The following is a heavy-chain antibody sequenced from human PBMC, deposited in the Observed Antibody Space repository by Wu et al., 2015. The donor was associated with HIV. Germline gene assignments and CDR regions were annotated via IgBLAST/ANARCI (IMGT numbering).Heavy chain of an antibody. J-gene: IGHJ4*02. V-gene: IGHV1-8*01. CDR1: GYTFSNYD. CDR3: ARDFRAMVREFGGDY. Sequence: QVQLVQSGAEVKKPGASVKISCKGSGYTFSNYDINWVRQATGQGLEWMGWMNPNTGNTGYVQKFQGRVTMTRNTSISTAYMELSSLRSEDTAVYYCARDFRAMVREFGGDYWGQGTLVTVSS. CDR2: MNPNTGNT. D-gene: IGHD3-10*01.